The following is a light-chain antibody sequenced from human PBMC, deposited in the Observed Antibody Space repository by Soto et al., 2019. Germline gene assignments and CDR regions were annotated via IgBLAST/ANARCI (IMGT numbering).Light chain of an antibody. Sequence: DIQMTQSPSSLSAFVGDRVTITCQASQDISKYLNWYQQQPGKAPKLLIYDASNLETGVPSRFSETGSGAYYTFSISRLHPEDFATYHCQQYDSFPLTFGPGTKVEIK. CDR1: QDISKY. CDR2: DAS. J-gene: IGKJ3*01. V-gene: IGKV1-33*01. CDR3: QQYDSFPLT.